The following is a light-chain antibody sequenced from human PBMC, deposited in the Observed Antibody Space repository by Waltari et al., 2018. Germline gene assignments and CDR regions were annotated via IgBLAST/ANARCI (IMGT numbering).Light chain of an antibody. J-gene: IGKJ1*01. CDR1: QSVSRS. CDR3: QHYVTLPAT. Sequence: EIVLTQSPGTLSLSPGDRATLSCRASQSVSRSLAWYQQKPGQAPRLLIYGASSRATGVPDRFSGSGSGTDFSLTISRLETEDFAVYYCQHYVTLPATFGQGTKVEIK. CDR2: GAS. V-gene: IGKV3-20*01.